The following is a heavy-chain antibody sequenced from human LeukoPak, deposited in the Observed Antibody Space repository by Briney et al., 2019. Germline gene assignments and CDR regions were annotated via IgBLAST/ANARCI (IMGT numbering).Heavy chain of an antibody. D-gene: IGHD6-19*01. CDR1: GFTFSSYS. J-gene: IGHJ5*02. CDR2: ISSSSSYI. V-gene: IGHV3-21*01. CDR3: ARGIAVAGSRNWFDP. Sequence: GSLRLSCAASGFTFSSYSMNWVRQAPGKGLEWVSSISSSSSYIYYADSVKGRFTISRDNAKNSLYLQMNSLRAEDTAVYYCARGIAVAGSRNWFDPWGQGTLVTVSS.